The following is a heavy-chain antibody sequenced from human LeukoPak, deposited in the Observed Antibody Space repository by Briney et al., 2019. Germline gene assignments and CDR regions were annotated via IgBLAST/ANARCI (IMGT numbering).Heavy chain of an antibody. V-gene: IGHV3-15*01. CDR3: TTDQVLRYDILTGYPNHYGMDV. J-gene: IGHJ6*02. Sequence: PGGSLRLSCAASGFTFSNAWMSWVRQAPRKGLEWVGRIKSKTDGGTTDYAAPVKGRFTISRDDSKNTLYLQMNSLKTEDTAVYYCTTDQVLRYDILTGYPNHYGMDVWGQGTTVTVSS. D-gene: IGHD3-9*01. CDR1: GFTFSNAW. CDR2: IKSKTDGGTT.